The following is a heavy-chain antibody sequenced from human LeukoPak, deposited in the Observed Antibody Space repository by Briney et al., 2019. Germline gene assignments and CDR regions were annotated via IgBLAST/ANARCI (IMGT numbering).Heavy chain of an antibody. D-gene: IGHD3-9*01. V-gene: IGHV3-23*01. CDR3: KKETGYDILTGYYDNWFDP. J-gene: IGHJ5*02. CDR2: IRGRGGST. Sequence: GGSLRPSCAPSGPTFSSYATTWNRQAPRKGMELLSAIRGRGGSTYYTVSVKGRFTISRDNSKNTLYLQMNSLRAEDTAVYFFKKETGYDILTGYYDNWFDPWGQGTLVTVSS. CDR1: GPTFSSYA.